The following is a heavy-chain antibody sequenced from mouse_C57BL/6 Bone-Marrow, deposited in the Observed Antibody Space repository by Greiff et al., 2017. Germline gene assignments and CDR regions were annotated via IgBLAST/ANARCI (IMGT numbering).Heavy chain of an antibody. V-gene: IGHV1-81*01. Sequence: VQLQQSGAELARPGASVKLSCKASGYTFTSYGISWVKQRTGQGLEWIGEIYPRSGNTYYNEKFKGKATLTAAKSSSTAYMELRSLTSEGSAVFFCARRVTTVVAKTAYWYFDVWGTGTTVTVSS. J-gene: IGHJ1*03. D-gene: IGHD1-1*01. CDR1: GYTFTSYG. CDR3: ARRVTTVVAKTAYWYFDV. CDR2: IYPRSGNT.